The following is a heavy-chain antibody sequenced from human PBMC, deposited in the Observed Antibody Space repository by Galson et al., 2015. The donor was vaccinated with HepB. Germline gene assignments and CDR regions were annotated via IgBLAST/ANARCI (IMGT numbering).Heavy chain of an antibody. V-gene: IGHV3-9*01. Sequence: SLRLSCAASGFTFDDYAMHWVRQAPGKGLEWVSGISWNSGSIGYADSVKGRFTISRDNAKNSLYLQMNSLRAEDTALYYCAKGRGGDCSSTSCYLLYYFDYWGQGTLVTVSS. CDR3: AKGRGGDCSSTSCYLLYYFDY. D-gene: IGHD2-2*01. J-gene: IGHJ4*02. CDR2: ISWNSGSI. CDR1: GFTFDDYA.